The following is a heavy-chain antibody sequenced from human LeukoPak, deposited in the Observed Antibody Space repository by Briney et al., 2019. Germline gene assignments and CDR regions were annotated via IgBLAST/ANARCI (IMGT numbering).Heavy chain of an antibody. CDR3: ASYRVSHGMDV. CDR2: IKGDGSEK. Sequence: GGSLRLSCAASGLTFSTYWMAWVRQAPGKGLEWVANIKGDGSEKYHGDSVTGRFTISRDNAKNSLYLQMNSLRAEDTAIYYCASYRVSHGMDVWGQGTTVTVSS. CDR1: GLTFSTYW. V-gene: IGHV3-7*01. J-gene: IGHJ6*02. D-gene: IGHD1-26*01.